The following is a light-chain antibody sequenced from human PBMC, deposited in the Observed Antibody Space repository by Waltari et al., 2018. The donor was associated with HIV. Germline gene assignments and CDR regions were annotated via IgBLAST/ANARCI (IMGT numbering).Light chain of an antibody. J-gene: IGLJ2*01. CDR2: GNN. CDR3: AAWDDGLSGVI. Sequence: QPVLSQAPSASGAPGQRIVISCSGDLSNIGRNAVSWYQHSPARAPRLLIDGNNERPSEVPDRFSGSKSGSSASLAISGLQSEDEGDYFCAAWDDGLSGVIFGGGTRLTV. CDR1: LSNIGRNA. V-gene: IGLV1-47*01.